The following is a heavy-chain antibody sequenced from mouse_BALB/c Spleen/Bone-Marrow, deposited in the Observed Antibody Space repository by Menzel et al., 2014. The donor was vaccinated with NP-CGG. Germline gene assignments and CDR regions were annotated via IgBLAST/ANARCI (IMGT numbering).Heavy chain of an antibody. V-gene: IGHV1-67*01. CDR1: GYTFTAYA. J-gene: IGHJ2*01. CDR3: ARNFYGSSYFDY. D-gene: IGHD1-1*01. CDR2: ISTYSGNT. Sequence: VQLQESGPELVRPGVSVKLSCKGSGYTFTAYAMHWVKQSHAKSLEWIGLISTYSGNTHYNQNFKGKATMTVDKSSSTAYMELARLTSEDSAIXYCARNFYGSSYFDYWGQGTTLTVSS.